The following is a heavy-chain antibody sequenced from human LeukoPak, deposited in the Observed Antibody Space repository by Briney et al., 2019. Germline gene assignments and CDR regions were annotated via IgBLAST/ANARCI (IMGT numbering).Heavy chain of an antibody. V-gene: IGHV3-9*01. D-gene: IGHD3-9*01. CDR3: ALLGRGHYDILTEDY. J-gene: IGHJ4*02. Sequence: GGSLRLSCAASGFTFDDYAMHWVRQAPGKGLEWVSGISWNSGSIGYADSVKGRFTISRDNAKNSLYLQMNSLRAEDTALYYCALLGRGHYDILTEDYWGQGTLVTVSS. CDR1: GFTFDDYA. CDR2: ISWNSGSI.